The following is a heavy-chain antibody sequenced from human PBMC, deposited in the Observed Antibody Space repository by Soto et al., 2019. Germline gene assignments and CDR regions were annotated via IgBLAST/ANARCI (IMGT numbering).Heavy chain of an antibody. Sequence: EVQLVESGGGLVQPGGSLRLSCAASGFTFSGYWMHWVRQAPGKGLVWVSRINSGGSSTGYADSVKGRFTTSRDNAQNTLYLQMNSLRDEDTAVYYCATFSPGDYGVDVWGQGTTVTVSS. CDR3: ATFSPGDYGVDV. CDR1: GFTFSGYW. V-gene: IGHV3-74*01. J-gene: IGHJ6*02. CDR2: INSGGSST.